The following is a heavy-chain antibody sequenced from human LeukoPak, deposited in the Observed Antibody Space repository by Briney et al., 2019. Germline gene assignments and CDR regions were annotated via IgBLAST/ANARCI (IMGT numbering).Heavy chain of an antibody. CDR3: AREGSGYPY. CDR2: INPNSGAT. Sequence: ASVKVSCKASGYTFTGYYMHWVRPAPGQGLEWMGWINPNSGATNYAQKFQGGVTTTRDTSISTAYMEVSRLRSDDTAVFYCAREGSGYPYWGQGTLVTVSS. J-gene: IGHJ4*02. D-gene: IGHD3-22*01. CDR1: GYTFTGYY. V-gene: IGHV1-2*02.